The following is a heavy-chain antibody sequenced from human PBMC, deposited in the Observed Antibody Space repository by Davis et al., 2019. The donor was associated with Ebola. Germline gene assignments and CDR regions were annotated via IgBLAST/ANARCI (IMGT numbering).Heavy chain of an antibody. D-gene: IGHD3-10*01. CDR2: ISYDGSNK. Sequence: GGSLRLSCAASGFTFSSYAMHWVRQAPGKGLEWVAVISYDGSNKYYADSVKGRFTISRDNAKNSLYLQMNSLRDEDTAMYYCARADYGSGSSYGMDVWGKGTTVTVSS. CDR1: GFTFSSYA. J-gene: IGHJ6*04. V-gene: IGHV3-30*04. CDR3: ARADYGSGSSYGMDV.